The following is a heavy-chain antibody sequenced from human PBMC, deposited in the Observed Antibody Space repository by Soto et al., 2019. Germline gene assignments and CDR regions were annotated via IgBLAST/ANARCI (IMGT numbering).Heavy chain of an antibody. CDR3: AREGGDGFDP. V-gene: IGHV4-34*01. CDR2: INHSGST. CDR1: GGSFSGYY. Sequence: SETLSLTCAVYGGSFSGYYWSWIRQPPGKGLEWIGEINHSGSTNYNPSLKSRVTISVDTPKNQFSLKLSSVTAADTAVYYCAREGGDGFDPWGQGTPVTVSS. D-gene: IGHD3-16*01. J-gene: IGHJ5*02.